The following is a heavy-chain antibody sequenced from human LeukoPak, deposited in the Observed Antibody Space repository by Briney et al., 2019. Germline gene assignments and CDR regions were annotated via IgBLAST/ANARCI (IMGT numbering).Heavy chain of an antibody. V-gene: IGHV1-69*13. D-gene: IGHD6-19*01. CDR3: ARDGTYSSGWYDFDH. CDR2: IIPIFGTA. J-gene: IGHJ4*02. Sequence: GASVKVSCKASGGTFSSYAISWVRQAPGQGLEWMGGIIPIFGTANYAQKFQGRVTITADESTSTAYMELSSLRAEDTALYYCARDGTYSSGWYDFDHWGQGTLVTVSS. CDR1: GGTFSSYA.